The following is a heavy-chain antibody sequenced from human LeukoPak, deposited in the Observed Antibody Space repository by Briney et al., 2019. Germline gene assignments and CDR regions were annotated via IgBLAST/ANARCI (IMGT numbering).Heavy chain of an antibody. D-gene: IGHD3-10*01. CDR2: INHSGST. CDR1: GGSFSGYY. CDR3: ARTRYYYNSRSYGAPYYFDY. Sequence: PSETLSLTCAVYGGSFSGYYWSWIRQSPGKGLEWIGEINHSGSTNYNPSLKSRVTISVDTSKNQFSLKLSSVTAADTAVYYCARTRYYYNSRSYGAPYYFDYWGQGTLVTVSS. V-gene: IGHV4-34*01. J-gene: IGHJ4*02.